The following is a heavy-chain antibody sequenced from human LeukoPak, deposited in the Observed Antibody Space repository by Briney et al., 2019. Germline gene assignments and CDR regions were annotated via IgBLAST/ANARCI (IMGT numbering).Heavy chain of an antibody. CDR1: GYSFTTYW. CDR3: ARALVGAATLSY. V-gene: IGHV5-51*01. CDR2: IYPGDSDT. Sequence: GESLKISCKGSGYSFTTYWIAWVRQMSGKGLEWMGVIYPGDSDTRYSPSFQGQVTPSADKSISTAYLQWSSLKASDTAIYYCARALVGAATLSYWGQGTLVTVSS. D-gene: IGHD1-26*01. J-gene: IGHJ4*02.